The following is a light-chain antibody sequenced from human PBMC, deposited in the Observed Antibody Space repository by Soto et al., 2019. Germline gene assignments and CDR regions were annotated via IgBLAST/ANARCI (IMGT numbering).Light chain of an antibody. CDR1: QSISSY. J-gene: IGKJ1*01. CDR3: QHSYSTPRA. V-gene: IGKV1-39*01. Sequence: DIQMTQSPSSLSASVGDRVTITCRASQSISSYLNWYQQKPGKAPKLLIYAASSLQSCVPSRFSGSGSGTDFSLTISSLRPEDFATYYCQHSYSTPRAFGQGTKVEI. CDR2: AAS.